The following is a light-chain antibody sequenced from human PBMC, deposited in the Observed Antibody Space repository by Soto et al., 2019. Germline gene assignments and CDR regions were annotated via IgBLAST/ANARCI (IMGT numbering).Light chain of an antibody. CDR3: QQYNSFAWT. CDR2: DAS. Sequence: DIQMTQSPSTLSASVGDRVTITCRASQSISSWLAWYQQKPGKAPKLLIYDASSLESGVPSRFRGSGSGTEFTLTISSLQPDDFATYYCQQYNSFAWTFGQRTKVEIK. J-gene: IGKJ1*01. V-gene: IGKV1-5*01. CDR1: QSISSW.